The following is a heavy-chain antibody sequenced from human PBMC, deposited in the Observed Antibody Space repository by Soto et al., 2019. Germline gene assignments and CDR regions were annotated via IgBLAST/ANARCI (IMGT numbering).Heavy chain of an antibody. J-gene: IGHJ4*02. CDR1: SVSNAW. CDR3: TTEFDYYDSSGYYYATDY. Sequence: SVSNAWMNWVRQAPGKGLEWVGRIKSKTDGGTTDYAAPVKGRFTISRDDSKDTLYLQMNSLKTEDTAVYYCTTEFDYYDSSGYYYATDYWGPGALVTVSS. D-gene: IGHD3-22*01. CDR2: IKSKTDGGTT. V-gene: IGHV3-15*07.